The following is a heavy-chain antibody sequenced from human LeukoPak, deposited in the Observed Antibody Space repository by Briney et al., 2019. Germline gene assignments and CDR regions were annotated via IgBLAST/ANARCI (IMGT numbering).Heavy chain of an antibody. V-gene: IGHV4-59*01. D-gene: IGHD1-20*01. CDR1: GGSISSYY. CDR3: ARSMESYNWNYYYYYMDV. CDR2: IYYSGST. Sequence: SETLSLTCTVSGGSISSYYWSWLRQPPGKGLEWIGYIYYSGSTNYNPSLKSRVTISVDTSKNQFSLKLSSVTAADTAVYYCARSMESYNWNYYYYYMDVWGKGTTVTISS. J-gene: IGHJ6*03.